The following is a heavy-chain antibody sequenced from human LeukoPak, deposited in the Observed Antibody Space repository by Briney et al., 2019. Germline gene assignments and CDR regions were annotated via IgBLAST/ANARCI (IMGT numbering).Heavy chain of an antibody. D-gene: IGHD3-22*01. Sequence: ASVKVSCKTSGYSENFYGITWVRQVAGQGLEWMGWINPNSGGTNYAQKFQGRVTMTRDTSISTAYMELSRLISDDTAVYYCASARDSSGLHFDYWGQGTLVTVSS. CDR2: INPNSGGT. V-gene: IGHV1-2*02. CDR1: GYSENFYG. J-gene: IGHJ4*02. CDR3: ASARDSSGLHFDY.